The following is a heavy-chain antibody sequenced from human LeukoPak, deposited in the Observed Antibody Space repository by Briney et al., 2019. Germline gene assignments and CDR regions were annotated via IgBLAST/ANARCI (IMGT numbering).Heavy chain of an antibody. Sequence: SETLSLTCAVSGGSISSSNWWSWVRQPPGKGLEWIGEIFHSGSTNYNPSLKSRVTISVDTSKKQISLKVNSVTAADTAVYFCAREIATRPFYFYYYMD. CDR1: GGSISSSNW. J-gene: IGHJ6*03. CDR2: IFHSGST. V-gene: IGHV4-4*02. CDR3: AREIATRPFYFYYYMD. D-gene: IGHD6-6*01.